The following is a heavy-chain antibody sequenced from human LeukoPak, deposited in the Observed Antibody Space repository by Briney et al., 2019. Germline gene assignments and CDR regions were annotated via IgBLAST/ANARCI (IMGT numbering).Heavy chain of an antibody. CDR2: ILKDGSNA. Sequence: GSLRLSCTASAFPFDDFPMHWVRQAPGKGLDWVSLILKDGSNAFYADSVKGRFTISRDNSGNTLSLQMNSLRAEDTAIYYCARDFHYFFDYCGQGTLVTVSS. CDR1: AFPFDDFP. D-gene: IGHD3-9*01. V-gene: IGHV3-30-3*01. J-gene: IGHJ4*02. CDR3: ARDFHYFFDY.